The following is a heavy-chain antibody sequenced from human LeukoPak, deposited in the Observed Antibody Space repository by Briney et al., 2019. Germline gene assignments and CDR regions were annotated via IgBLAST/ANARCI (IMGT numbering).Heavy chain of an antibody. J-gene: IGHJ4*02. CDR2: ISYDGSNK. V-gene: IGHV3-30-3*01. D-gene: IGHD3-22*01. Sequence: GGSLRLSCAASGFTFSSYWMSWVRQSPGKGLEWVAVISYDGSNKYYADSVKGRFTISRDNSKNTLYLQMNSLRAEDTAVYYCARDYYEGSFDYWGQGTLVTVSS. CDR1: GFTFSSYW. CDR3: ARDYYEGSFDY.